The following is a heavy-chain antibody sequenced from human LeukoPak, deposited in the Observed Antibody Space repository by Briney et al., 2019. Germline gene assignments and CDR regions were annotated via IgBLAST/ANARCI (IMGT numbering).Heavy chain of an antibody. D-gene: IGHD3-10*01. J-gene: IGHJ5*02. CDR1: GGTFSSYA. CDR2: IIPILGIA. Sequence: SVKVSCKASGGTFSSYAISWVRQAPGQGLEWTGRIIPILGIANYAQKFQGRVTITADKSTSTAYMELSSLRSEDTAVYYCARDLVTMVRGVHNWFDPWGQGTLVTVSS. CDR3: ARDLVTMVRGVHNWFDP. V-gene: IGHV1-69*04.